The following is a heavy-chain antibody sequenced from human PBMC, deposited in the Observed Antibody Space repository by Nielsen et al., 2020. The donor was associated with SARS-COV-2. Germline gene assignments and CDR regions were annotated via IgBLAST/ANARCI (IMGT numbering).Heavy chain of an antibody. CDR3: ARGPSSGGTQPIDYYYYMDV. CDR1: GYTFTSYD. CDR2: MNPNSGNT. J-gene: IGHJ6*03. Sequence: ASVKVSCKASGYTFTSYDINWVRQATGQGLEWMGWMNPNSGNTGYAQKFQGRVTMTRNTSISTAYMELSSLRSEDTAVYYCARGPSSGGTQPIDYYYYMDVWGKGTTVTVSS. V-gene: IGHV1-8*01. D-gene: IGHD2-15*01.